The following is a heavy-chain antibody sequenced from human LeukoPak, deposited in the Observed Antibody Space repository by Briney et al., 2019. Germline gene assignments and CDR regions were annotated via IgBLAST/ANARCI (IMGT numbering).Heavy chain of an antibody. J-gene: IGHJ4*02. CDR3: ARDLGIAAAGNYAY. CDR2: IYHSGST. V-gene: IGHV4-30-2*01. D-gene: IGHD6-13*01. CDR1: GGSISSGGYS. Sequence: SETLSLTCAVSGGSISSGGYSWSWIRQPPGKGLEWIGYIYHSGSTYYNPSLKSRVTISVDRSKNQFSLKLSSVTAADTAVYYCARDLGIAAAGNYAYWGQGTLVTVSS.